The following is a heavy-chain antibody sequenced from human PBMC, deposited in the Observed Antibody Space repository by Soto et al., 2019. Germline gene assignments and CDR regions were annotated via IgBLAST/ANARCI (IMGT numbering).Heavy chain of an antibody. J-gene: IGHJ6*02. CDR2: MNPNSGNT. D-gene: IGHD3-22*01. CDR1: GYTFTSYD. Sequence: ASVKVSCKASGYTFTSYDINWVREATGQGLEWMGWMNPNSGNTGYAQKFQGRVTMTRNTPISTAYMELSSLRFEDTAVYYCASDTYYYDSSGSLLYYYYGMDVWGQGTTVT. CDR3: ASDTYYYDSSGSLLYYYYGMDV. V-gene: IGHV1-8*01.